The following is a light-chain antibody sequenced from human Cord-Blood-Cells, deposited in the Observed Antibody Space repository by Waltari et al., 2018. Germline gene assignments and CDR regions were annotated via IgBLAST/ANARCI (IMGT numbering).Light chain of an antibody. V-gene: IGLV2-23*01. Sequence: QSALTQPASVSGSPGQSITISCTGTSSDVGSYNLFSWHQQHPGKAPKLMIYEGGKRPSGVSNRFSGSRSGNTASLTISGLQAEDEADYYCCSYAGSSTWVFGGGTKLTVL. J-gene: IGLJ3*02. CDR2: EGG. CDR3: CSYAGSSTWV. CDR1: SSDVGSYNL.